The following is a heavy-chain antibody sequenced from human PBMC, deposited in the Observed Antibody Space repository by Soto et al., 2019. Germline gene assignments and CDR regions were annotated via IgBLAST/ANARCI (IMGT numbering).Heavy chain of an antibody. CDR2: TYYRTRWYY. CDR1: GDSVSSNSAA. CDR3: PGTTSHYWYYMDV. D-gene: IGHD1-7*01. V-gene: IGHV6-1*01. Sequence: VQLQESGPGLVKPSQTLSLTCVISGDSVSSNSAAWNWIRQSPSRGLEWLGRTYYRTRWYYDYPVSVRSRITVNPDTSKIQFSLQLTSVTPEDTAVYYFPGTTSHYWYYMDVWGKGTTVTVSS. J-gene: IGHJ6*03.